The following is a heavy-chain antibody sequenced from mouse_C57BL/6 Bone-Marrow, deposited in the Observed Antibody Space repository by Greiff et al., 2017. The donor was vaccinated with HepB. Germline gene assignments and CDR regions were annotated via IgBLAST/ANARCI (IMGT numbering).Heavy chain of an antibody. CDR1: GFNFKDYY. CDR2: IDPENGDT. Sequence: VQLQQSGAELVRPGASVKLSCTASGFNFKDYYMHWVKQRPEQGLEWIGWIDPENGDTEYASKFKGKATITADTSSTTAYLQLSSLTSEDTAVYDCTVPICYECGDVWGKGTTVTVSA. V-gene: IGHV14-4*01. D-gene: IGHD1-1*01. J-gene: IGHJ1*03. CDR3: TVPICYECGDV.